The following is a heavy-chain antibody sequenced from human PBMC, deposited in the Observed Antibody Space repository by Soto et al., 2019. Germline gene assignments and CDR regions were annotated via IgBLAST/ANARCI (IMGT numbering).Heavy chain of an antibody. CDR2: INSDTGYT. D-gene: IGHD3-10*01. Sequence: ASVKVASKGSGFTFSHHSIHWVRPATGQRLAWMGWINSDTGYTKYSQTFQARLTITWDSSAKTAYMELSSLQSEDTAVYYCVRGKEAGVWLDPWRQGTLVTVSS. V-gene: IGHV1-3*04. CDR1: GFTFSHHS. J-gene: IGHJ5*02. CDR3: VRGKEAGVWLDP.